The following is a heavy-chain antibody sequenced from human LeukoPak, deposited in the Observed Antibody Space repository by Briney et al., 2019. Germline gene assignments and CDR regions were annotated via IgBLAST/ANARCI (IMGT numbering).Heavy chain of an antibody. CDR2: IKSKTDGGTT. CDR1: GFTFSNAG. J-gene: IGHJ6*03. Sequence: GGSLRLSCAASGFTFSNAGMHWVRQAPTKGLECDGRIKSKTDGGTTDYAAPVEGRFTISRDDSKNTLYLQMNSLKTDDTAVYYCTTPKSYYYYMDVWGKGTTVTVSS. V-gene: IGHV3-15*01. CDR3: TTPKSYYYYMDV.